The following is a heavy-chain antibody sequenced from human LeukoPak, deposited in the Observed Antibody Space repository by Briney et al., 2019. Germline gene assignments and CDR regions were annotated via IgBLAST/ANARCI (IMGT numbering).Heavy chain of an antibody. Sequence: ASVKVSCKASGYTFTGYYMHWVRQAPGQGLGWMGWINPNSGGTNYAQKFQGWVTMTRDTSISTAYMELSRLRSDDTAVYYCASSRYGSTWFDPWGQGTLVTVSS. D-gene: IGHD3-10*01. CDR2: INPNSGGT. CDR3: ASSRYGSTWFDP. J-gene: IGHJ5*02. CDR1: GYTFTGYY. V-gene: IGHV1-2*04.